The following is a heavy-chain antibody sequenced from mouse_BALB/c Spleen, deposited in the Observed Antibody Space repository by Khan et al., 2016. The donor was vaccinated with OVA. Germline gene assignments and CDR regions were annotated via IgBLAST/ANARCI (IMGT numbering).Heavy chain of an antibody. V-gene: IGHV2-2*02. D-gene: IGHD1-3*01. Sequence: QVRLQQSGPGLVQPSQCLSITCTVSGFSLTSYGVYWVRQSPGKGLEWLGVIWSGGTTDYNAAFISRLSISTDNTKSQVFFKKISLQANDTAIYYCARNSGCGHWYFDVWGAGTTVTVSS. J-gene: IGHJ1*01. CDR3: ARNSGCGHWYFDV. CDR2: IWSGGTT. CDR1: GFSLTSYG.